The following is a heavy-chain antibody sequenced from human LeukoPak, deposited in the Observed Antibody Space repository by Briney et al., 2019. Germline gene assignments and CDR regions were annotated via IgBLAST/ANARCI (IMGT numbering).Heavy chain of an antibody. Sequence: SETLSPTCTVSGGSISSSIYYWGWIRQPPGKGLEWIGSIYYSGSTYYNPSLKSRVTISVDTSKNQFSLKLSSVTAADTAVYYCALREQQLVQFYNWFDPWGQGTLVTVSS. CDR1: GGSISSSIYY. J-gene: IGHJ5*02. CDR2: IYYSGST. D-gene: IGHD6-13*01. V-gene: IGHV4-39*01. CDR3: ALREQQLVQFYNWFDP.